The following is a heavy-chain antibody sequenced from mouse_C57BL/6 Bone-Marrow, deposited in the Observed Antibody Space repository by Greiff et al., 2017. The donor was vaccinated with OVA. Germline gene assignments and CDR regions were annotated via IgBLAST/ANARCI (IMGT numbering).Heavy chain of an antibody. V-gene: IGHV1-26*01. J-gene: IGHJ4*01. Sequence: VQLQQSGPELVKPGASVKISCKASGYTFTDYYMNWVKQSHGKSLEWIGDINPNNGGTSYNQTFKGKATLTVDKSSSTAYMELRSLTSEDSAVYYCARSPIYYDYDGMDYWGQGTSVTVSS. D-gene: IGHD2-1*01. CDR3: ARSPIYYDYDGMDY. CDR2: INPNNGGT. CDR1: GYTFTDYY.